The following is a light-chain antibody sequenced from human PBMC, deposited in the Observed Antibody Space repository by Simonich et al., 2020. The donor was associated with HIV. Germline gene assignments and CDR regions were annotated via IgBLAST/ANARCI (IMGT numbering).Light chain of an antibody. CDR2: LAT. V-gene: IGKV4-1*01. Sequence: DIVMTQSPDSLAVSLGERATINCKSSQSVLYSSNNKDYLAWYQQKPGQPPNLLIYLATTRESGVPDRFSGSGSETDFTLTISSLQAEDVAVYYCQQYYSSPITFGQGTRLEIK. J-gene: IGKJ5*01. CDR1: QSVLYSSNNKDY. CDR3: QQYYSSPIT.